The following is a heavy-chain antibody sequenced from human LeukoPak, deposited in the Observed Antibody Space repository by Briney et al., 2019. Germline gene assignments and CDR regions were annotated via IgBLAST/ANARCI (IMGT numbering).Heavy chain of an antibody. CDR2: INWNGGST. Sequence: GGSLRLSCAASGFTFDDYVVTWVRQAPGKGLEWVSGINWNGGSTGYADSVRGRFTISRDNAENSLYLQMNSLRAEDTAVYYCAREHYFYYLDAWGKGTTVTVSS. CDR3: AREHYFYYLDA. V-gene: IGHV3-20*04. CDR1: GFTFDDYV. J-gene: IGHJ6*03.